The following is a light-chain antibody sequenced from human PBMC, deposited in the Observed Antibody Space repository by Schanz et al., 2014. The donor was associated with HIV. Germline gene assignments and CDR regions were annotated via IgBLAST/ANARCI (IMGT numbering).Light chain of an antibody. J-gene: IGLJ2*01. CDR2: ANI. CDR3: SSYAGSDNVDV. V-gene: IGLV1-40*01. Sequence: QSVLTQPPSVSGAPGQRVTISCTGTSSDIGAGYDVHWYQQLPGTAPKLLIYANINRPSGVPDRFSGSRSGTSASLAITGLQAEDEADYYCSSYAGSDNVDVFGGGTKLTVL. CDR1: SSDIGAGYD.